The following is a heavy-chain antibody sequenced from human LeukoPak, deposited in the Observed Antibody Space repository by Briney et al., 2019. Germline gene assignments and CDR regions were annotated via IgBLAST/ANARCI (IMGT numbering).Heavy chain of an antibody. J-gene: IGHJ3*02. CDR2: ISGSGGST. Sequence: PGGSLRLSCAASGFTFSIYAMSWVRQAPGKGLEWVSAISGSGGSTYYADSVKGRFTISRDNSKNTLYLQMNSLRAEDTAVYYCASPLEEQRLVREVAFDIWGQGTMVTVSS. V-gene: IGHV3-23*01. CDR1: GFTFSIYA. D-gene: IGHD6-13*01. CDR3: ASPLEEQRLVREVAFDI.